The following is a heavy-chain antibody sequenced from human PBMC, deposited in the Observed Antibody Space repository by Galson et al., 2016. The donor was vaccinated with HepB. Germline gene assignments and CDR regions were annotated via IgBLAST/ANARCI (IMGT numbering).Heavy chain of an antibody. Sequence: SVKVSCKASGYTFTSYDINWVRQATGQGLEWIGWMTPNSGKTGYAQKFQGRVTLIRDTSISTAYMALTGLGSEDTAVYYCARNIYGTGDFDYWGQGTLVTVSS. CDR1: GYTFTSYD. D-gene: IGHD7-27*01. V-gene: IGHV1-8*01. CDR3: ARNIYGTGDFDY. J-gene: IGHJ4*02. CDR2: MTPNSGKT.